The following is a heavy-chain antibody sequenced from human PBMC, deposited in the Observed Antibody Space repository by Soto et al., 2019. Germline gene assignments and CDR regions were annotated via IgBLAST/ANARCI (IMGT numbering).Heavy chain of an antibody. CDR2: NNAGKGNP. Sequence: GXSVKVSWKASGYTFTSYAMHLLLHAPGQRLEVMGRNNAGKGNPKHYQKFQGRVTNTRDTSASTAYMELSSLQSEDTAVYFFAGFIIVVVIYFDYWGQGTLVTVSS. V-gene: IGHV1-3*01. J-gene: IGHJ4*02. CDR1: GYTFTSYA. CDR3: AGFIIVVVIYFDY. D-gene: IGHD3-22*01.